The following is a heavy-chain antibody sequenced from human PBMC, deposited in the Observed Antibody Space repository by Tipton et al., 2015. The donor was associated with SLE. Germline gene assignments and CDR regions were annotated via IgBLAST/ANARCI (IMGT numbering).Heavy chain of an antibody. J-gene: IGHJ4*02. V-gene: IGHV4-34*01. D-gene: IGHD2-21*02. CDR2: INHSGST. CDR3: ASRPVVTGEGAGDY. CDR1: GGSITSYY. Sequence: TLSLTCTVSGGSITSYYWNWIRQPPGKGLEWIGEINHSGSTNYNPSLKSRVTISVEPSKNQFSLQLTFVTAADTAVYYCASRPVVTGEGAGDYWGQGTLVTVSS.